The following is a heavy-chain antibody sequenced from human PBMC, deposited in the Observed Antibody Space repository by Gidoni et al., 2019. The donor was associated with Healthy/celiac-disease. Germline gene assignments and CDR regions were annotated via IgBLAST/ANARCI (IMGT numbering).Heavy chain of an antibody. D-gene: IGHD6-13*01. CDR2: IWYDGSNK. J-gene: IGHJ4*02. Sequence: QVQLVESGGGVVQPGRSLRLSCAASAFTFSSYGMHWVRQAPGTGLEWLAVIWYDGSNKYYADSVKGRFTISRDNSKNTLYLQMNSLRAEDTAVYYCARDLVAGSSWPYFDYWGQGTLVTVSS. V-gene: IGHV3-33*01. CDR3: ARDLVAGSSWPYFDY. CDR1: AFTFSSYG.